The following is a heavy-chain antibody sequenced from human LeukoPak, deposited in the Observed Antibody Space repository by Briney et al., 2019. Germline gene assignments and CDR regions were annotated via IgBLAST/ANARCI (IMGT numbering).Heavy chain of an antibody. J-gene: IGHJ2*01. Sequence: SETLSLTCTVSGGSISSHYWSWIRQPPEKGLEWIGYIYYSGSTNYNPSLKSRVTISVDTSKNQFSLKLSSVTAADTAVYYCARDYYDSSGYYFGGSGYFDLWGRGTLVTVSS. CDR1: GGSISSHY. V-gene: IGHV4-59*11. CDR3: ARDYYDSSGYYFGGSGYFDL. D-gene: IGHD3-22*01. CDR2: IYYSGST.